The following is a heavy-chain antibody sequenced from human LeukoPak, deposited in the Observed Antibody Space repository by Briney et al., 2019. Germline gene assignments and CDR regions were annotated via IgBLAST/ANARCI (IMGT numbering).Heavy chain of an antibody. CDR1: GFTLSSYG. V-gene: IGHV3-23*01. CDR3: AKKHYYYYYYMDV. CDR2: ISGSGGST. Sequence: GGTLRLSCAASGFTLSSYGMSWVRQAPGKGLEWVSAISGSGGSTYYADSVKGRFTISRDNSKNTLYLQMNSLRAEDTAVYYCAKKHYYYYYYMDVWGKGTTVTVSS. J-gene: IGHJ6*03.